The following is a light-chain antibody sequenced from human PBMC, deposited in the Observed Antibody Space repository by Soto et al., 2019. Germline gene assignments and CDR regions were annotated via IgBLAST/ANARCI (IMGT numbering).Light chain of an antibody. Sequence: EIVLTQSPATLSLSPGQRATLSCRASQSVSSYLVWFQQKPGQAPRLLIYDASYRATGVPARFSGSGSGTDFTLTISSLEPEDFAVYFCQHRKNWPWTFGRGTKVDIK. J-gene: IGKJ1*01. CDR3: QHRKNWPWT. CDR1: QSVSSY. CDR2: DAS. V-gene: IGKV3-11*01.